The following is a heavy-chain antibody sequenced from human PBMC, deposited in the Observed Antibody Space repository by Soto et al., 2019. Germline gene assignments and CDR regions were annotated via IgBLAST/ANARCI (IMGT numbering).Heavy chain of an antibody. J-gene: IGHJ4*02. V-gene: IGHV3-7*04. D-gene: IGHD2-2*01. Sequence: GGSLRLSCAASGFSFSSFGMNWVRQAPGKGLEWVANIKEDGNEKFYVDSVKGRFTISRDNAKNSLYLQMNSLRGEDTAVYYCARLYCGSSSCYYFDYWGLGTLVTVSS. CDR3: ARLYCGSSSCYYFDY. CDR1: GFSFSSFG. CDR2: IKEDGNEK.